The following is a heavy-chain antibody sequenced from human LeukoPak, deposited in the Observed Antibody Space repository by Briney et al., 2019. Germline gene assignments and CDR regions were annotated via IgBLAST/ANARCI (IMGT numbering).Heavy chain of an antibody. Sequence: PSETLSLTCTVSGGSISNYFWSWIRQPAGKGLEWIGRIYTTGITNCNPSLESRVTMSVDTSKNQFSLRLNSVTAADTAVYLCARNALRGYIYGFDYWGQGTLVTVSS. D-gene: IGHD5-18*01. CDR2: IYTTGIT. CDR1: GGSISNYF. V-gene: IGHV4-4*07. J-gene: IGHJ4*02. CDR3: ARNALRGYIYGFDY.